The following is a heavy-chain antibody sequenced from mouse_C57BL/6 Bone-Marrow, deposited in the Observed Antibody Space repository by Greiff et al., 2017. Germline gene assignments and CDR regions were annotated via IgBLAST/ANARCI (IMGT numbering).Heavy chain of an antibody. D-gene: IGHD2-4*01. CDR3: AGRGLRSNYYAMDY. CDR2: IDPSDSET. Sequence: QVQLKQPGAELVRPGSSVKLSCKASGYTFTSYWMHWVKQRPIQGLEWIGNIDPSDSETHYNQKFKDKATLTVDKSSSTAYMQLSSLTSEDSAVYYYAGRGLRSNYYAMDYWGQGTSVTVSA. CDR1: GYTFTSYW. J-gene: IGHJ4*01. V-gene: IGHV1-52*01.